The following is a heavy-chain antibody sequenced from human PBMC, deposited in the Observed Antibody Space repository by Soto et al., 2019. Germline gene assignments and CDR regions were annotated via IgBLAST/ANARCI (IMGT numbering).Heavy chain of an antibody. CDR3: AREGGYSYGLYY. J-gene: IGHJ4*02. V-gene: IGHV3-33*01. D-gene: IGHD5-18*01. CDR1: GFTFSSYG. Sequence: GGSLRLSCAASGFTFSSYGMHWVRQAPGKGLEWVAVIWYDGSNKYYADSVKGRFTISRDNSKNTLYLQMNSLRAEDTAVYYCAREGGYSYGLYYWGQGTLVTVSS. CDR2: IWYDGSNK.